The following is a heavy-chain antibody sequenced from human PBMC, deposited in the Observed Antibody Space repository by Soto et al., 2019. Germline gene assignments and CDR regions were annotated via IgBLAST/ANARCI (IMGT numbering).Heavy chain of an antibody. V-gene: IGHV3-66*01. CDR1: GLTVSSSQ. Sequence: EVQLVESGGGVVQPGGPLRLSCAASGLTVSSSQMSWVRQAPGKGLEWVSVIYSGGSEYYADSVKGRFTISRDSSKNTLYLQMNSLRVEDTAVYYCARDSAASFDYWGQGTLVTVSS. CDR2: IYSGGSE. D-gene: IGHD2-15*01. CDR3: ARDSAASFDY. J-gene: IGHJ4*02.